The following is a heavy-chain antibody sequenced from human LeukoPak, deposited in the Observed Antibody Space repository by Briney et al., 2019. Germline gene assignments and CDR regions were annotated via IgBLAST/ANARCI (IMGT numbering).Heavy chain of an antibody. D-gene: IGHD3-10*01. V-gene: IGHV1-69*06. J-gene: IGHJ4*02. CDR2: IIPIFGRA. CDR3: ARDRGSGSYYVD. CDR1: GGTFSSYA. Sequence: SVKVSCKASGGTFSSYAISWVRQAPGQGLEWMGGIIPIFGRANYAQKFQGRVTITADKSTSTAYMELSSLRSEDTAVYYCARDRGSGSYYVDWGQGTLVTVSS.